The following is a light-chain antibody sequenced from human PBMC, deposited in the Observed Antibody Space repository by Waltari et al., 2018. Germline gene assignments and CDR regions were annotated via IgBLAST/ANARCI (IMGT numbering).Light chain of an antibody. CDR2: EVN. CDR3: SSYTSSMTPHVV. CDR1: NSDGGGDNH. Sequence: QSALTQPASVSGSPGQSITISCTGTNSDGGGDNHVPWYQKYPGKAPKLMIFEVNNRPSGVSNRFSGSKSGNTASLTISGLQAEDEADYYCSSYTSSMTPHVVFGGGTKLTVL. V-gene: IGLV2-14*01. J-gene: IGLJ2*01.